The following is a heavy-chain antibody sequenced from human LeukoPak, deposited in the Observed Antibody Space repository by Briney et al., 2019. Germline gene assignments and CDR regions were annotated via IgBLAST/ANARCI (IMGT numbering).Heavy chain of an antibody. CDR3: ARYSRYNWNADDAFDI. CDR2: INPNSGGT. D-gene: IGHD1-20*01. J-gene: IGHJ3*02. CDR1: GYTFTGYY. Sequence: ASVKVSCKASGYTFTGYYMHWVRQAPGQGLEWMGWINPNSGGTNYAQKFQGRVTMTRDTSISTAYMELSRLRSDDTAVYYCARYSRYNWNADDAFDIWGQGTMVTVSS. V-gene: IGHV1-2*02.